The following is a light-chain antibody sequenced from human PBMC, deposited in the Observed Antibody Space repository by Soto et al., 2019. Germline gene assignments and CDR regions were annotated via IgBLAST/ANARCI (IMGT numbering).Light chain of an antibody. V-gene: IGKV3-15*01. CDR2: GES. CDR1: QSVSSD. Sequence: EIVMTQSPATLSVSPGERATLSCRASQSVSSDLAWYHQKPGQAPRLLIYGESTRATGIPARFSGSGSGTEFTLTINSLQSEDFAVYYCQQYNNWPRTFGKGTKVDTK. CDR3: QQYNNWPRT. J-gene: IGKJ1*01.